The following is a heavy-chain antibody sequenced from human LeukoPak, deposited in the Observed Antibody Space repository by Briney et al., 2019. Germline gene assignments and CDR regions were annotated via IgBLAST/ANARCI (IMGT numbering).Heavy chain of an antibody. Sequence: PSETLSLTCAVYGGSFSDYYWTWIRQPPGKGLEWIGEINHSGSTNYNPSLKSRVTISVDTSKNQFSLKLSSVTAADTAVYYWARGRGGYRLGYYYHMDVWGKGTTVTVSS. CDR1: GGSFSDYY. J-gene: IGHJ6*03. CDR3: ARGRGGYRLGYYYHMDV. V-gene: IGHV4-34*01. D-gene: IGHD3-16*02. CDR2: INHSGST.